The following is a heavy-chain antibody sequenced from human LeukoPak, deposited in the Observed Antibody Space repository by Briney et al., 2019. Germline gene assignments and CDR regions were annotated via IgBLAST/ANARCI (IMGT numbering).Heavy chain of an antibody. CDR2: IKSRTDSGTT. V-gene: IGHV3-15*01. CDR1: GFAFSNAW. D-gene: IGHD3-10*01. Sequence: GGSLRLSCAASGFAFSNAWMGWVRQAPGKGLEWVGRIKSRTDSGTTDYAAPVKGRFTISRDDSKNTLYLQMNSLKTEDTAVYYCTKPDLLWFGEDVWGQGTLVTVSS. J-gene: IGHJ4*02. CDR3: TKPDLLWFGEDV.